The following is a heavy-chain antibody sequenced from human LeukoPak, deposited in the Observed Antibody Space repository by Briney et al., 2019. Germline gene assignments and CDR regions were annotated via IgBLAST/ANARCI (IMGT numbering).Heavy chain of an antibody. CDR1: GYTFTTYG. CDR2: ISTYNGNT. Sequence: GASVKVSCKASGYTFTTYGISWVRQAPGQGLEWMGWISTYNGNTNYAQQFQGRVTMTTDTSMSTTYMELRSLRSDDTAVYYCARDFVGATKGGFDYWGQGTLVTVSS. V-gene: IGHV1-18*01. CDR3: ARDFVGATKGGFDY. D-gene: IGHD1-26*01. J-gene: IGHJ4*02.